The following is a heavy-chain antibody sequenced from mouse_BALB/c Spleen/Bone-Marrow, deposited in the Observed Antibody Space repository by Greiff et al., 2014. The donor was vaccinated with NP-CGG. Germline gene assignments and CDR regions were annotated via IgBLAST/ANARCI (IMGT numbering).Heavy chain of an antibody. CDR1: GYSITSGYF. CDR3: AGNFYYDMDY. V-gene: IGHV3-6*02. CDR2: ISYDGSN. D-gene: IGHD2-1*01. J-gene: IGHJ4*01. Sequence: ESGPGLVKPCESLSLSCSATGYSITSGYFWYWIRQLPGNLLEWVGFISYDGSNNYNPSLKNRISITRDTSKNQFFLKLNSVTTEDTATYYCAGNFYYDMDYWGQGTSVTVSS.